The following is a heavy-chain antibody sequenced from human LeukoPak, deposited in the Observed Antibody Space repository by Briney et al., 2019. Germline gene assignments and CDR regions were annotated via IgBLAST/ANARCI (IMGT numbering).Heavy chain of an antibody. CDR3: AKGYFGSGIDYNLDY. CDR1: GFTFSNYA. J-gene: IGHJ4*02. CDR2: ISSSGGRS. Sequence: GGSLRLSCAASGFTFSNYAMNWVRQAPGKGLEWVSIISSSGGRSYYAESVKGQFTISRDNSKNMLYLQMNSLRAEDTAVYYCAKGYFGSGIDYNLDYWGRGTLVTVSS. D-gene: IGHD3-10*01. V-gene: IGHV3-23*01.